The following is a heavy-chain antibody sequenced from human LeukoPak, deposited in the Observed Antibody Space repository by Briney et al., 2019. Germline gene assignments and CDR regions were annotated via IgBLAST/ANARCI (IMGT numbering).Heavy chain of an antibody. V-gene: IGHV3-21*01. Sequence: GGSLRLSCAASGFTFTNYWMHWVRQVPGRGLVWVSAISGSGGSTYYADSVKGRFTISRDNAKNSLYLQMNSLRAEDTAVYYCASQGVRAARSYYYYMDVWGKGTTVTVSS. J-gene: IGHJ6*03. D-gene: IGHD6-6*01. CDR1: GFTFTNYW. CDR3: ASQGVRAARSYYYYMDV. CDR2: ISGSGGST.